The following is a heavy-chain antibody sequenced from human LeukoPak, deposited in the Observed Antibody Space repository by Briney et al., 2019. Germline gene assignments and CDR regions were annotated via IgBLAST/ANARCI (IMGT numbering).Heavy chain of an antibody. Sequence: SETLSLTCAVFGGSFSGYYWTWIRQSPGKGLEWIGEIVDSGRTNYSPSLKSRVTLSVETPKKQFSLSLSSVTAADTALYYCAGGSVLTGYASFDFWGLGALVTVSS. CDR3: AGGSVLTGYASFDF. CDR2: IVDSGRT. J-gene: IGHJ4*02. CDR1: GGSFSGYY. D-gene: IGHD2-2*01. V-gene: IGHV4-34*12.